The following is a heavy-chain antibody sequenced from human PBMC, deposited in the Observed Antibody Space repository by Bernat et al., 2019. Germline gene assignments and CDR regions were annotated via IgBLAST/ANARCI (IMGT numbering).Heavy chain of an antibody. CDR3: ARGITYYYGSGSTY. Sequence: EVQLVESGGGLVQPGGSLRLSCAASGFTFSSYEMNWVRQAPGKGLEWVSCISSSGSTMYYADSVKGRFTISRDNAKNSLYLQMNSLRAEDTAVYYCARGITYYYGSGSTYWGQGTLVTVSS. CDR1: GFTFSSYE. CDR2: ISSSGSTM. J-gene: IGHJ4*02. D-gene: IGHD3-10*01. V-gene: IGHV3-48*03.